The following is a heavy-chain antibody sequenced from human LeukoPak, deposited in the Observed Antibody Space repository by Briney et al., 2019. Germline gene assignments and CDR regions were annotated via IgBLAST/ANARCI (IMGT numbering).Heavy chain of an antibody. CDR2: IYYSGST. J-gene: IGHJ4*02. CDR3: ARLWPHYYDSSGYQSGAFDY. CDR1: GGSISSSSYY. V-gene: IGHV4-39*07. D-gene: IGHD3-22*01. Sequence: SETLSLTCTVSGGSISSSSYYWGWIRQPPGKGQEWIGSIYYSGSTYYNPSLKSRVTISVDTSKNQFSLKLSSVTAADTAVYYCARLWPHYYDSSGYQSGAFDYWGQGTLVTVSS.